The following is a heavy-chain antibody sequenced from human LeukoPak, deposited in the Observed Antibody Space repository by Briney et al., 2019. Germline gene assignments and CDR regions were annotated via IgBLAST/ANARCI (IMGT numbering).Heavy chain of an antibody. V-gene: IGHV1-69*02. CDR1: GGTFSSYT. D-gene: IGHD3-3*01. J-gene: IGHJ5*02. CDR3: ARTNYDFWSGYPLGVDP. Sequence: ASVKVSCKASGGTFSSYTISWVRQAPGQGLEWMGRIIPILGIANYAQKFQGRVTITADKSMSTAYMELSSLRSEDTAVYYCARTNYDFWSGYPLGVDPWGQGTLVTVSS. CDR2: IIPILGIA.